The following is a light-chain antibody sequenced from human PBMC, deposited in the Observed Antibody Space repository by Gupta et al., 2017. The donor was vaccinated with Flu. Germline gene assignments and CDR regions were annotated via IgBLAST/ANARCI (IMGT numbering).Light chain of an antibody. CDR1: SSNIGNYL. CDR2: EDN. V-gene: IGLV1-51*02. CDR3: ATGDEGRSIWV. Sequence: QSVLTQPPSVSAAPGQMVTISCSGSSSNIGNYLVSWYQQLPGTAPKLLMYEDNKRPSGIPDRFSASKYGTSATLAITGLQTGDEADYYCATGDEGRSIWVFGGGTKVTVL. J-gene: IGLJ3*02.